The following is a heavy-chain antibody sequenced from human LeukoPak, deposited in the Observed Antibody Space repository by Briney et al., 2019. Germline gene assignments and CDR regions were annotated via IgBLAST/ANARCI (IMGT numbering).Heavy chain of an antibody. CDR3: ARERGSGSYFPYYFDY. CDR2: VYYSGST. CDR1: GSSISSYY. J-gene: IGHJ4*02. D-gene: IGHD3-10*01. Sequence: SETLSLTCTVSGSSISSYYWSWIRQPPGKGLEWIGYVYYSGSTNSNPSLKSRVTISVDTSKNQFSLKLSSVTAADTAVYYCARERGSGSYFPYYFDYWGQGTLVTVSS. V-gene: IGHV4-59*01.